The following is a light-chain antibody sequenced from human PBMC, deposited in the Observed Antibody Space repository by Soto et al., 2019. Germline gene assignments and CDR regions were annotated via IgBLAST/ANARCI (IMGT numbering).Light chain of an antibody. V-gene: IGKV3-20*01. CDR1: QSVSSSY. J-gene: IGKJ1*01. Sequence: EIVLTQSPGTLSLSPGERATLSCRASQSVSSSYLAWYQQKPGQAPRLLIYGASSRATGIPDRFIGSGSETDFTLTISRLEPEDFAVYSCQQYGRSSWTFDQGTKVEIK. CDR3: QQYGRSSWT. CDR2: GAS.